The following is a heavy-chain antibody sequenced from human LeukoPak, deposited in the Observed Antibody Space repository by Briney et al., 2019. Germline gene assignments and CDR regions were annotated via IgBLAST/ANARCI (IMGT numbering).Heavy chain of an antibody. J-gene: IGHJ4*02. CDR1: GYSFTSYW. V-gene: IGHV5-51*01. D-gene: IGHD3-22*01. Sequence: GESLKISCKASGYSFTSYWIGWVRQMPGKGLEWMGIINPSDSDTRYSPSFQGQVTISADKSISTAYLQWSSLKAPDTAMYYCARHTSGYYYDSSGYPLDYWGQGTLVTVSS. CDR3: ARHTSGYYYDSSGYPLDY. CDR2: INPSDSDT.